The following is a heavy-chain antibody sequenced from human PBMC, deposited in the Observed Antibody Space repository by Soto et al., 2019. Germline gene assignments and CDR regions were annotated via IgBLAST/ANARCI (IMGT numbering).Heavy chain of an antibody. D-gene: IGHD2-15*01. CDR3: ARARWYDAFDV. V-gene: IGHV4-38-2*01. CDR2: IFHGGNT. J-gene: IGHJ3*01. Sequence: PSETLSLTCAVSGFFISSSKYWGWIRKPPGKGLEWIGSIFHGGNTYYNPSLKSRVTISVDMSKNQFSLKLNSVTAADTAVYYCARARWYDAFDVWGQGTVVTVSS. CDR1: GFFISSSKY.